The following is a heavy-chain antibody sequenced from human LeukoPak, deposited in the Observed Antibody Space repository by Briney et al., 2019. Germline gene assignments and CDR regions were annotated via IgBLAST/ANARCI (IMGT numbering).Heavy chain of an antibody. J-gene: IGHJ6*02. CDR3: AREGGDSVSYYFGMDV. Sequence: SETLSLTCAVSGGSISSGDYYWSWIRQPPGKGLEWIGHIYYSGSTYYNPSLKSRVTISVDTSKNQFSLKLSSVTAADTAVYCCAREGGDSVSYYFGMDVWGQGTTVTVSS. CDR1: GGSISSGDYY. CDR2: IYYSGST. V-gene: IGHV4-30-4*01. D-gene: IGHD2-21*02.